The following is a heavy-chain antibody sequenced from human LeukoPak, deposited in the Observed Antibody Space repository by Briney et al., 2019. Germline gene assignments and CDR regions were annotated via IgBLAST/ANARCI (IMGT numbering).Heavy chain of an antibody. CDR1: GFTFSSYS. V-gene: IGHV3-21*01. Sequence: GGSLRLSCAASGFTFSSYSMNWVRQAPGKGLEWVSSISSSSTYIYYADSVKGRFTTSRDNAKNSLFLQMNSLRAEDTAVYFCARDPTTYGSGSYYYYFDYWGQGTLVTVSS. CDR2: ISSSSTYI. J-gene: IGHJ4*02. CDR3: ARDPTTYGSGSYYYYFDY. D-gene: IGHD3-10*01.